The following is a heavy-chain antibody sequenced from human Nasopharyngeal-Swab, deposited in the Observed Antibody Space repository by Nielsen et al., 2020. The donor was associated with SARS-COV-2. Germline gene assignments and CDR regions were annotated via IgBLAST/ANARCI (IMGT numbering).Heavy chain of an antibody. V-gene: IGHV3-23*01. CDR1: GFTFSGYA. D-gene: IGHD4-17*01. CDR3: AKYYGDYPYYYYYMDV. J-gene: IGHJ6*03. CDR2: ISGSGGST. Sequence: GGSLRLSCAASGFTFSGYAMSWVRQAPGKGLEWVSAISGSGGSTYYADSVKGRFTISRDNSENTLYLQMNSLRAEDTAVYYCAKYYGDYPYYYYYMDVWGKGTTVTVSS.